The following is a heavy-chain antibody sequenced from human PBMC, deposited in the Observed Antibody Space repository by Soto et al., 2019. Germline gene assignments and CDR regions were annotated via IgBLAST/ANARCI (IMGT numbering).Heavy chain of an antibody. Sequence: SETLSLTCTVSGGSISSGDYYWNWIRQPPGKGLEWIGYSYYNGITYYNLALKSRVTISVDTSKSELSLKVDSVTAADTAVYYCAREVYCINTNCGRRGYFDYWGQGTLVTVSS. CDR2: SYYNGIT. J-gene: IGHJ4*02. CDR1: GGSISSGDYY. V-gene: IGHV4-30-4*01. D-gene: IGHD2-15*01. CDR3: AREVYCINTNCGRRGYFDY.